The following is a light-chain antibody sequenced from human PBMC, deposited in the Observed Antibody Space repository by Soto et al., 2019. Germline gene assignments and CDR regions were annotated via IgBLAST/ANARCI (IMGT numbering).Light chain of an antibody. CDR1: QSISSY. J-gene: IGKJ5*01. CDR2: AAS. CDR3: QQGYSTPIT. V-gene: IGKV1-39*01. Sequence: DIQVKQSPASLSASVGDRVTITCRASQSISSYLNWFQQKPGKAPKLLIYAASSLQSGVPSRFSGSGSGTDFTLTVSSLQPEDFVTYYCQQGYSTPITFGQGTRLEIK.